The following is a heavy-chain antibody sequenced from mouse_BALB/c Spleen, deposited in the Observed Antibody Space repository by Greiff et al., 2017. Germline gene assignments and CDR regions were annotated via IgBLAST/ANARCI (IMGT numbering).Heavy chain of an antibody. CDR3: ARSPYDYDGLYYFDY. Sequence: QVQLQQSGAELVRPGTSVKVSCKASGYAFTNYLIEWVKQRPGQGLEWIGVINPGSGGTNYNEKFKGKATLTADKSSSTAYMQLSSLTSENSAVYFCARSPYDYDGLYYFDYWGQGTTLTVSS. J-gene: IGHJ2*01. D-gene: IGHD2-4*01. CDR2: INPGSGGT. CDR1: GYAFTNYL. V-gene: IGHV1-54*01.